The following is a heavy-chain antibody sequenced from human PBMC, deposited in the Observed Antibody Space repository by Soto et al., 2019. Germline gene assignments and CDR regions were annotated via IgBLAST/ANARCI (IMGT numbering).Heavy chain of an antibody. V-gene: IGHV4-31*03. D-gene: IGHD1-26*01. CDR2: IYYSGST. Sequence: QVQLQESGPGLVKPSQTLSLTCTVSGGSISSGGYYWSWIRQHPGKGLEWIGYIYYSGSTYYNPSLKSRVTISVDTSKNQCSLKLSSVTAADTAVYYCARDSIGEVGAGYYYYYGMDVWGQGTTVTVSS. CDR1: GGSISSGGYY. CDR3: ARDSIGEVGAGYYYYYGMDV. J-gene: IGHJ6*02.